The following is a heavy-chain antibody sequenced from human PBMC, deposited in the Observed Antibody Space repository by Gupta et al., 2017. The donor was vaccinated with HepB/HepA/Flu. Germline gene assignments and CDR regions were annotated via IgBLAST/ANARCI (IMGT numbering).Heavy chain of an antibody. CDR2: IYYSGST. CDR3: ARLEGYNWNYWVGGVDY. J-gene: IGHJ4*02. CDR1: GGSISSSSYY. Sequence: QLQLQESGPGLVKPSETLSLTCTVSGGSISSSSYYWGWIRQPPGKGLEWIGSIYYSGSTYYNPSLKSRVTISVDTSKNQFSLKLSSVTAADTAVYYCARLEGYNWNYWVGGVDYWGQGTLVTVSS. D-gene: IGHD1-7*01. V-gene: IGHV4-39*01.